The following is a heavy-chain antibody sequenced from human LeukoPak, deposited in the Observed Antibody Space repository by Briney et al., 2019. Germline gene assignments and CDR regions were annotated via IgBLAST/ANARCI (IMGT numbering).Heavy chain of an antibody. Sequence: GGSLRLSCAASGFTVSSKYMSWVRQAPGKGLGWVSVIYSGGSTYYADSVKGRFTISRDNSKNTLYLQMNSLRAEDTAVYYCARALSCSSTSCYLGGYYYGMDVWGQGTTVTVSS. D-gene: IGHD2-2*01. V-gene: IGHV3-53*01. J-gene: IGHJ6*02. CDR3: ARALSCSSTSCYLGGYYYGMDV. CDR1: GFTVSSKY. CDR2: IYSGGST.